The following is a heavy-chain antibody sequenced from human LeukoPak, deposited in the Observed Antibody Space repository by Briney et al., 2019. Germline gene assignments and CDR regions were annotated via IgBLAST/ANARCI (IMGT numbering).Heavy chain of an antibody. CDR2: ISASGAVP. CDR1: GFRFDSFY. D-gene: IGHD3-22*01. Sequence: GGSLRLSCAASGFRFDSFYMGWIRQVPGKGLDYIALISASGAVPYYAESVEGRFTISRDNAKNSVSLQMHSLSADDTAIYYCARSLIVASEDYWRQGTQVTVPS. J-gene: IGHJ4*02. CDR3: ARSLIVASEDY. V-gene: IGHV3-11*04.